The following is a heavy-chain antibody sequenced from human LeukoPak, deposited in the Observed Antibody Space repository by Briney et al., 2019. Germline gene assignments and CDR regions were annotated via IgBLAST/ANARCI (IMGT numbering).Heavy chain of an antibody. Sequence: GRSLRLSCAASGFTFSSYAMHWVRQAPGKGLEWVAVISYDGSNKYYADSVKGRFTISRDNSKNTLYLQMNSLRAEDTAVYYCAMVRGVIGAFDYWGQGTLVTVSS. CDR2: ISYDGSNK. D-gene: IGHD3-10*01. CDR1: GFTFSSYA. J-gene: IGHJ4*02. CDR3: AMVRGVIGAFDY. V-gene: IGHV3-30-3*01.